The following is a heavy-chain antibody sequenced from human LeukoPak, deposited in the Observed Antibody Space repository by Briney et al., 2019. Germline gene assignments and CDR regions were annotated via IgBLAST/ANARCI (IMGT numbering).Heavy chain of an antibody. CDR1: GGTFIDFA. CDR2: IIPGLGMA. Sequence: SVKVSCKASGGTFIDFAFSWVRQAPGRGLEWMGRIIPGLGMAHLPQKFQGRVTITADKSTSTAYMDLSSLKSDDTAVYYCATDDRLSGATLVNWGQGTLVTVSS. V-gene: IGHV1-69*04. D-gene: IGHD1-1*01. CDR3: ATDDRLSGATLVN. J-gene: IGHJ4*02.